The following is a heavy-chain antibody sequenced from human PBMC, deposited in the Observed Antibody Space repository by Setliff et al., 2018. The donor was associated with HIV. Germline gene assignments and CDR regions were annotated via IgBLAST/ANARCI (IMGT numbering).Heavy chain of an antibody. CDR1: GFIFSTYG. CDR3: ARISVASRYNSDMDV. J-gene: IGHJ6*03. V-gene: IGHV3-30*02. CDR2: IRSDETNK. Sequence: LRLSCEASGFIFSTYGMHWVRQAPGKGLEWVAFIRSDETNKYYSDSVKGRFTISRDTSKNTLFLQINSLRPGDTAVYYCARISVASRYNSDMDVWGKGTTVTVSS. D-gene: IGHD5-12*01.